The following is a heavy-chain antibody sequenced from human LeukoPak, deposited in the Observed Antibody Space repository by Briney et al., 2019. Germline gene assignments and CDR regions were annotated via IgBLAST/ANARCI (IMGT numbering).Heavy chain of an antibody. Sequence: ASVKVSCKASGYTFTSYGISWVRQASGQGLEWMGWISAYNGNTNYAQKLQGRVTMATDTSTSTAYMELRSLRSDDTAVYYCARDPEYSSGWYHFPFDYWGQGTLVTVSS. J-gene: IGHJ4*02. V-gene: IGHV1-18*01. CDR1: GYTFTSYG. D-gene: IGHD6-19*01. CDR3: ARDPEYSSGWYHFPFDY. CDR2: ISAYNGNT.